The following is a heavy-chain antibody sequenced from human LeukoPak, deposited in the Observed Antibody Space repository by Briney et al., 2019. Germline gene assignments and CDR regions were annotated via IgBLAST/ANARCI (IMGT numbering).Heavy chain of an antibody. CDR1: GGSISSGGYY. CDR2: ISGSGGST. V-gene: IGHV3-23*01. CDR3: AKNLGYCSGGSCYNY. Sequence: ETLSLTCTVSGGSISSGGYYWSWVRQAPGKGLEWVSAISGSGGSTYYADSVKGRFTISRDNSKNTLYLQMNSLRAEDTAVYYCAKNLGYCSGGSCYNYWGQGTLVTVSS. J-gene: IGHJ4*02. D-gene: IGHD2-15*01.